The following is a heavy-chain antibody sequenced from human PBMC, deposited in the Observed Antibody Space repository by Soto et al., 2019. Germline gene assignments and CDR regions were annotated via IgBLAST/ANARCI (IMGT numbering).Heavy chain of an antibody. V-gene: IGHV3-30*18. CDR2: ISYDGSNK. Sequence: GGSLRLSCAASGFTFSSYGMHWVRQAPGKGLEWVAVISYDGSNKYYADSVKGRFTISRDNSKKTLYLQMNSLRVEDTAVYYFAKDVEVGHYYYYYYGMDVCGQGTTVTVSS. CDR3: AKDVEVGHYYYYYYGMDV. CDR1: GFTFSSYG. D-gene: IGHD2-21*01. J-gene: IGHJ6*02.